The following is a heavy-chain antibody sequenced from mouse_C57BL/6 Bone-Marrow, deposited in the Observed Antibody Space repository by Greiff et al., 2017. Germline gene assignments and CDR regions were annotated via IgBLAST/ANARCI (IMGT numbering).Heavy chain of an antibody. CDR2: INPSSGYT. Sequence: VQRVESGAELARPGASVKMSCKASGYTFTSYTMHWVKQRPGQGLEWIGYINPSSGYTKYNQKFKDKATLTADKSSSTAYMQLSSLTSEDSAVYYCAREYYSNYLFAYWGQGTLVTVSA. CDR3: AREYYSNYLFAY. CDR1: GYTFTSYT. V-gene: IGHV1-4*01. D-gene: IGHD2-5*01. J-gene: IGHJ3*01.